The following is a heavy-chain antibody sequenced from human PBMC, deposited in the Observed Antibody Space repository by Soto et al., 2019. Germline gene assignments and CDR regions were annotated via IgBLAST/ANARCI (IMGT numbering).Heavy chain of an antibody. CDR1: GGTFSSYA. CDR2: IIPIFGTA. Sequence: VASVKVSCKASGGTFSSYAISWVRQAPGQGLEWMGGIIPIFGTANYAQKFQGRVTITADESTSTAYMELSSLRSEDTAVYYCASLYLDPTDNPGVLAYWGQGTLVTVSS. D-gene: IGHD6-13*01. CDR3: ASLYLDPTDNPGVLAY. V-gene: IGHV1-69*13. J-gene: IGHJ4*02.